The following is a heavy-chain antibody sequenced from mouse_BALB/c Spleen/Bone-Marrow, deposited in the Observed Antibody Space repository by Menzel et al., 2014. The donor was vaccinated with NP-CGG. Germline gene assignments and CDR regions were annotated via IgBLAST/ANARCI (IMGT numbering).Heavy chain of an antibody. J-gene: IGHJ4*01. D-gene: IGHD1-1*01. Sequence: DVHLVESGGGLVKPGGSLKLSCATSGFTFSSYTMSWVRQTPEKRLEWVATISSGGSYTYYPDSVKGRFTISRDNAKNTLYLQMSSLKSEDTAMYYCTRDPSYYGSSYAMDYWGQGTSVTVSS. CDR3: TRDPSYYGSSYAMDY. V-gene: IGHV5-6-4*01. CDR2: ISSGGSYT. CDR1: GFTFSSYT.